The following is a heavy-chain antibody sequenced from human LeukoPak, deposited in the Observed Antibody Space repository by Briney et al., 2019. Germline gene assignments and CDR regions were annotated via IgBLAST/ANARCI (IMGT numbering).Heavy chain of an antibody. CDR1: GFTFSSYA. CDR2: ISGSGGST. Sequence: PGGSLRLSCAASGFTFSSYAMSWVRQAPGKGLEWVSAISGSGGSTYYADSVKGRFTISRDNSKNTLYLQMHSLRAEDTAVYYCAKDNYYDSSGYGTSFDPWGQGTLVTVSS. D-gene: IGHD3-22*01. CDR3: AKDNYYDSSGYGTSFDP. V-gene: IGHV3-23*01. J-gene: IGHJ5*02.